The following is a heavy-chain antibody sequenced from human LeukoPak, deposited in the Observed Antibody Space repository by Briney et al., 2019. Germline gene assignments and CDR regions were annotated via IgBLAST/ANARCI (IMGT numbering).Heavy chain of an antibody. D-gene: IGHD3-22*01. J-gene: IGHJ6*02. V-gene: IGHV3-23*01. CDR2: ISGTGGRT. Sequence: PGGSLRLSCAASGFTFNSYAMSWVRQAPGKGLEWVSAISGTGGRTYYAGSMKGRFTISRDNSKNTLYLQMNSLRAEDTAVYYCAREIPMGYDSSGYGYYYGMDVWGQGTTVTVSS. CDR1: GFTFNSYA. CDR3: AREIPMGYDSSGYGYYYGMDV.